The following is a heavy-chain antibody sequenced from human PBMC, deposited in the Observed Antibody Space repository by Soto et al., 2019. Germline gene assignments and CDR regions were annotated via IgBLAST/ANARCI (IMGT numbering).Heavy chain of an antibody. CDR1: GYRFSSNW. J-gene: IGHJ5*02. CDR2: IDPNDSYT. CDR3: TRHGTQCTMDGCYSFWFDP. Sequence: LRESLKISCKGSGYRFSSNWISWVRQTPGKGLEWMGKIDPNDSYTKYSPSFQGHVTISVDKSNSTAYLQWTSLKGSDTDMYYCTRHGTQCTMDGCYSFWFDPWGQGTLVTVSS. D-gene: IGHD2-15*01. V-gene: IGHV5-10-1*01.